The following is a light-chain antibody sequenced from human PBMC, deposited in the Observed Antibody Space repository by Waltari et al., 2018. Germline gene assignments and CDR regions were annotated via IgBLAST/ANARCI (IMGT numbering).Light chain of an antibody. CDR1: QSISTW. CDR2: KAS. J-gene: IGKJ1*01. CDR3: QQYNSYSRT. V-gene: IGKV1-5*03. Sequence: DIQKTQSPSTLSASVGDRVRITCRASQSISTWLAWYQQKPGKAPKLVSYKASSLESGVPSRFSGSGSGTEFTLTISSLQPDDFATYYCQQYNSYSRTFGQGTKVEI.